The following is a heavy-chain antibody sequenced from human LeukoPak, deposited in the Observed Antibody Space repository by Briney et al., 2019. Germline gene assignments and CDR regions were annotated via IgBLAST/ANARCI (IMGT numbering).Heavy chain of an antibody. V-gene: IGHV5-51*01. CDR3: ARPPSRGYSSSFEY. CDR1: GYSFPTYW. D-gene: IGHD2-2*03. CDR2: IYPDESNI. J-gene: IGHJ4*02. Sequence: GESLKISCKDSGYSFPTYWIAWVRQMPGKGLEWMGIIYPDESNIRYRPSFQGQVTISADKSISTAYLQWSSLKASDTAMYYCARPPSRGYSSSFEYWGQGTLVTVSS.